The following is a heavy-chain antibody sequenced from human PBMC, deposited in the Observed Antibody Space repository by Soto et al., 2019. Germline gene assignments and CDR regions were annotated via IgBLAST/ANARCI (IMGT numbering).Heavy chain of an antibody. J-gene: IGHJ5*02. CDR3: ARRSSTYLNEIIYDP. Sequence: ASVKVSCKASRYTFTSYDIFWVRQSPGQGLEWMGWIKTDSGATHYAQNFQGRVTMTRDTSISTAYMELNNLLSDDTAVYYCARRSSTYLNEIIYDPWGQGTLVTVSS. CDR2: IKTDSGAT. D-gene: IGHD2-2*01. CDR1: RYTFTSYD. V-gene: IGHV1-2*02.